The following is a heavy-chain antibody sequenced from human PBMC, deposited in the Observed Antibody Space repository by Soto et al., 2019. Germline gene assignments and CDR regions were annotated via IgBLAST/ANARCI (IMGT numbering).Heavy chain of an antibody. D-gene: IGHD6-19*01. Sequence: GGSLRLSCAASGFSFSYYWMSWVRQAPGKGLEWVANIKQDGSEKYYVDSVKGRFTISRDNAKNSLYLQMNSLRAEDTAVYYCARLYSSGWAPTFDSWGQGTLVTVSS. CDR3: ARLYSSGWAPTFDS. CDR1: GFSFSYYW. V-gene: IGHV3-7*04. J-gene: IGHJ4*02. CDR2: IKQDGSEK.